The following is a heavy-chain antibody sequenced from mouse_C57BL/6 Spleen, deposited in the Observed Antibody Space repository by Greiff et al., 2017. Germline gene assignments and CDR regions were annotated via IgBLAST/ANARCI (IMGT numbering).Heavy chain of an antibody. CDR2: IHPNSGST. CDR3: ARESSSYPFGY. CDR1: GYTFTSYW. V-gene: IGHV1-64*01. J-gene: IGHJ2*01. D-gene: IGHD1-1*01. Sequence: QVQLQQPGAELVKPGASVKLSCKASGYTFTSYWMHWVKKRPGQGLEWIGMIHPNSGSTNYNEKFKSKATLTVDKSSSTAYMQLSSLTSEDSAVYYCARESSSYPFGYWGQGTTLTVSS.